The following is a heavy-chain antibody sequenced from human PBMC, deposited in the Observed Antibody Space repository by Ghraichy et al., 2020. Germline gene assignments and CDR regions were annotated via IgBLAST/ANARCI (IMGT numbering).Heavy chain of an antibody. D-gene: IGHD5-18*01. CDR3: ARDLFQGYTYGTNFDY. V-gene: IGHV3-21*01. CDR2: ISRSSSYI. Sequence: GGSLRLSCAASGFTFSSYGMNWVRQAPGKGLEWVSYISRSSSYIYYADSVKGRFTISRDNAKNSLYLQMNSLRVEDTAVYYCARDLFQGYTYGTNFDYWGQGTLVTVSS. J-gene: IGHJ4*02. CDR1: GFTFSSYG.